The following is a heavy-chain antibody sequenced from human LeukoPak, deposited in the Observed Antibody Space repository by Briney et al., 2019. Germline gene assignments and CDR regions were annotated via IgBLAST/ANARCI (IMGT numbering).Heavy chain of an antibody. D-gene: IGHD2-15*01. J-gene: IGHJ5*02. Sequence: SETLSLTCAVSGGSFSGYYWSWIRQPPGKGLEWVGEINHSGSTNYNPSLKSRVTISVDTSKNQFSLKLSSVTAADTAVYYCARRFRPGYYLKGRFDPWGQGALVTVSS. CDR3: ARRFRPGYYLKGRFDP. CDR1: GGSFSGYY. CDR2: INHSGST. V-gene: IGHV4-34*01.